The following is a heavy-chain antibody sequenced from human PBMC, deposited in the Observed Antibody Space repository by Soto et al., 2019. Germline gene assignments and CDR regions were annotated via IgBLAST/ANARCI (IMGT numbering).Heavy chain of an antibody. Sequence: PSETLSLTCAVSGGSISSGGYSWSWIRQPPGKGLEWIGYIYHSGSTYYNPSLKSRVTISVDRSKNQFSLKLSSVTAADTAVYYCARGEHYYYDSSGYRYWFHPWGQGTLVTVSS. CDR2: IYHSGST. D-gene: IGHD3-22*01. J-gene: IGHJ5*02. CDR3: ARGEHYYYDSSGYRYWFHP. CDR1: GGSISSGGYS. V-gene: IGHV4-30-2*01.